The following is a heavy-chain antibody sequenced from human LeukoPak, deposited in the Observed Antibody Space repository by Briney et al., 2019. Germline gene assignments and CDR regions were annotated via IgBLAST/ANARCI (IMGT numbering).Heavy chain of an antibody. V-gene: IGHV3-7*03. Sequence: PGGSLRLSCAASGFTFSSHWMSWVRQAPGKGLEWVANIKQDGSARSCVDSVKGRFTISRDNAKNSLYLQMNSLRAEDAAVYYCARDLARGYNWNDIPAFDIWGQGTMVTVSS. CDR1: GFTFSSHW. J-gene: IGHJ3*02. CDR2: IKQDGSAR. D-gene: IGHD1-1*01. CDR3: ARDLARGYNWNDIPAFDI.